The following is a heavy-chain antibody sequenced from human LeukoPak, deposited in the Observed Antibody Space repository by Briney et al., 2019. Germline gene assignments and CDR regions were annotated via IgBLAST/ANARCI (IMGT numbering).Heavy chain of an antibody. CDR2: IYTSGST. CDR3: ARHYDILTDSRYFDY. CDR1: GGSISSYY. J-gene: IGHJ4*02. D-gene: IGHD3-9*01. V-gene: IGHV4-4*07. Sequence: SETLSLTCTVSGGSISSYYWSWIRQPAGKGLEWIGRIYTSGSTNYNPSLKSRVTMSVDTSKNQFSLKLSSVTAADTAVYYCARHYDILTDSRYFDYWGQGTLVTVSS.